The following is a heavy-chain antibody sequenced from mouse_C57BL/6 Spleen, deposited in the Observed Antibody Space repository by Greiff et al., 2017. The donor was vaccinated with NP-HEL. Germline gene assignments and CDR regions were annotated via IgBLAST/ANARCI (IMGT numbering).Heavy chain of an antibody. Sequence: QVQLKESGAELVRPGASVKMSCKASGSTFTSYNMHWVKQTPRQGLEWIGAIYPGNGDTSYNKKFKGQATLTVAKSSSTAYMQLSSLTSEDYAVDFCARYDSDDWDFDGWGTGTTVTVSS. D-gene: IGHD2-4*01. CDR1: GSTFTSYN. CDR2: IYPGNGDT. CDR3: ARYDSDDWDFDG. J-gene: IGHJ1*03. V-gene: IGHV1-12*01.